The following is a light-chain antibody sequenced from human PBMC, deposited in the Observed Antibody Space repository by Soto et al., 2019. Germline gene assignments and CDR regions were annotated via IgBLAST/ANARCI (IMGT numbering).Light chain of an antibody. Sequence: QSVLTQPASVSGSPGQSITISCTGTSSDIGGYNYVSWYQQHPGKAPKLMIYGVTNRPSGVSNRFSGSKSGNTASLTISGLLAEEEADYYCSSYTSSYTYVFGTGTKLTVL. CDR3: SSYTSSYTYV. J-gene: IGLJ1*01. CDR2: GVT. CDR1: SSDIGGYNY. V-gene: IGLV2-14*01.